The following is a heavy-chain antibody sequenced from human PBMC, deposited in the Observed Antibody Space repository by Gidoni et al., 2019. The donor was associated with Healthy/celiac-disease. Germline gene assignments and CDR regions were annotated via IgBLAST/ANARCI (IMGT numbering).Heavy chain of an antibody. J-gene: IGHJ3*02. V-gene: IGHV3-21*01. D-gene: IGHD4-17*01. CDR1: GFTFSSYS. CDR3: ARECDYGDYGGDAPFDI. CDR2: ISRSSSYI. Sequence: EVRLVESGGGLVKHGGSLRLSCAASGFTFSSYSMIWVRQAPGKGLEWFSSISRSSSYIYYADSVKGRFTISRDNAKNSLYLQMNSLRADDTAVYYCARECDYGDYGGDAPFDIWGQGTMVTVSS.